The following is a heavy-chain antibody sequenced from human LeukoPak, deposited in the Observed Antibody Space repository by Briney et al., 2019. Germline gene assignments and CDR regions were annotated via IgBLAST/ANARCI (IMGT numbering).Heavy chain of an antibody. CDR1: GFTFSSYW. CDR2: IKQDGSEK. D-gene: IGHD2-15*01. CDR3: ARGGYCSGGSCYPLGS. Sequence: GGSLRLSCAASGFTFSSYWMSWVRQAPGKGLEWVANIKQDGSEKYYVDSVKGRFTISRDNAKNSLYLQMNSLRAEDTAVYYYARGGYCSGGSCYPLGSWGQGTLVTVSS. J-gene: IGHJ5*02. V-gene: IGHV3-7*01.